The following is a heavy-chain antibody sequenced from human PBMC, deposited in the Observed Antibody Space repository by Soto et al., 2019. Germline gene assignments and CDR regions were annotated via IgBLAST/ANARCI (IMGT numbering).Heavy chain of an antibody. CDR1: GYTFTSYD. Sequence: GAAVKVCCKASGYTFTSYDINWVRQATGQGLEWMGWMNPNSGNTGYAQKFQGRVTMTRNTSISTAYMELSSLRSEDTAVYYCARVGPIAAADAYYYYLIDVSGRGSTVPVS. CDR3: ARVGPIAAADAYYYYLIDV. J-gene: IGHJ6*03. V-gene: IGHV1-8*01. CDR2: MNPNSGNT. D-gene: IGHD6-13*01.